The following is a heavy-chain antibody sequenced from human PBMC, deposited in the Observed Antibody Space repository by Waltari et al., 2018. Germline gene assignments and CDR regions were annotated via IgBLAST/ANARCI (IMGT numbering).Heavy chain of an antibody. CDR1: GFQFEDYA. V-gene: IGHV3-9*01. CDR3: AKDARGGTSVHDGYYFDS. D-gene: IGHD2-2*01. J-gene: IGHJ4*02. CDR2: ISWNSGSI. Sequence: EVQLVESGGGLVQPGRSLRLSCAASGFQFEDYAMHWVRQSQGKGMELVSGISWNSGSIAYGDSVKCRFTISRDNTKNSLYLEMNSLKTDDTAFYVCAKDARGGTSVHDGYYFDSWGQGIRVTVSS.